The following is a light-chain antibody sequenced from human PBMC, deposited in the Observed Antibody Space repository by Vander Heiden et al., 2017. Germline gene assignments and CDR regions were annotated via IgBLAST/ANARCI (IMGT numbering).Light chain of an antibody. V-gene: IGKV3-15*01. Sequence: EIVMTQSPATLSVSPGERATLSCRASQSVRSNLAWYQQKPGQAPRLLIYGASTRATGIPARFSGSGSGTEFTLTISNLQSEDFAVYYCQHYNNWPPITVGQGTRLEIK. J-gene: IGKJ5*01. CDR1: QSVRSN. CDR2: GAS. CDR3: QHYNNWPPIT.